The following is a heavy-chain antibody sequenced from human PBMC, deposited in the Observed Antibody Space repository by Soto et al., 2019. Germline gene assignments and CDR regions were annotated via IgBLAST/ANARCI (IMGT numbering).Heavy chain of an antibody. V-gene: IGHV4-59*08. CDR2: IYYSGST. J-gene: IGHJ4*02. CDR3: ASLGLVAPAYYFDY. CDR1: GGSISSYY. Sequence: PSETLSLTCTVSGGSISSYYWSWIRQPPGKGLEWIGYIYYSGSTNYNPSLKSRVTISVDTSKNQFSLKLSSVTAADTAVYYCASLGLVAPAYYFDYWARETLFTVPS.